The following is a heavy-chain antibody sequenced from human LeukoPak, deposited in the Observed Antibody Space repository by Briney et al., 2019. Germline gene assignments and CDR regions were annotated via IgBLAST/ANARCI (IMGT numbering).Heavy chain of an antibody. CDR1: GFTFSSYA. Sequence: GGSLRLSCAASGFTFSSYAMSWVRHAPGKGLEWVSAISGSGGSTYYADSVKGRFTISRDNSKNTLYLQMNSLRAEDTAVYYCAKGPSYSGSYSRGYFDYWGQGTLVTVSS. D-gene: IGHD1-26*01. CDR3: AKGPSYSGSYSRGYFDY. V-gene: IGHV3-23*01. J-gene: IGHJ4*02. CDR2: ISGSGGST.